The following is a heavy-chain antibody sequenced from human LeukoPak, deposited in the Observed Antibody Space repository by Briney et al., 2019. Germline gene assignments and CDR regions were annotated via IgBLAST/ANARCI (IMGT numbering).Heavy chain of an antibody. CDR3: AKRSVSAAAGPFDY. J-gene: IGHJ4*02. CDR2: ISGSGGNT. Sequence: PGGSLRLSCAASGFTFNNYAMAWVRQAPGKGLEWVSSISGSGGNTYYADSVKGRFTISRDSSKNTLYLQMNSLRAEDAAVYFCAKRSVSAAAGPFDYWGQGTLVTVSS. V-gene: IGHV3-23*01. D-gene: IGHD6-13*01. CDR1: GFTFNNYA.